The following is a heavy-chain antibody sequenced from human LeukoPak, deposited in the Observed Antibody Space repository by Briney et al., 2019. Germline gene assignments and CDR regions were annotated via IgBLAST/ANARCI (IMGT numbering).Heavy chain of an antibody. J-gene: IGHJ4*02. CDR1: GGSISSGSSY. V-gene: IGHV4-39*01. CDR3: ARHAAVAYFDILTEADY. CDR2: IYYSGST. Sequence: SETLSLTCTVPGGSISSGSSYWGWIRQPPGKGLEWIGSIYYSGSTYYNPSLKSRFTISVDTSKNQFSLKLSSMTAADTAVYYCARHAAVAYFDILTEADYWGQGTLVTVSS. D-gene: IGHD3-9*01.